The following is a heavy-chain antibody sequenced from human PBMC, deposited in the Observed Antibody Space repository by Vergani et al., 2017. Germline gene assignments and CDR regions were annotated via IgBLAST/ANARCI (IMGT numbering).Heavy chain of an antibody. Sequence: VQLVESGGGLVKPGGSLRLSCAASGFTFISYAMHWVRQAPGKGLEWVASIRADESRRYYGDSMEGPFTISRDNSKNTLYLQMKSLRPEDTAVYYCAKEGGGYCSGRTCYAEYWGQGTLVIVSS. CDR2: IRADESRR. J-gene: IGHJ4*02. CDR3: AKEGGGYCSGRTCYAEY. V-gene: IGHV3-30*02. CDR1: GFTFISYA. D-gene: IGHD2-15*01.